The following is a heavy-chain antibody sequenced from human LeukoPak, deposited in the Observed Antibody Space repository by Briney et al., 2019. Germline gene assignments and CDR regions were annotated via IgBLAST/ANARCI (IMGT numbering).Heavy chain of an antibody. CDR1: GYTFTGYY. CDR2: INPNSGGT. V-gene: IGHV1-2*02. J-gene: IGHJ4*02. Sequence: ASVKVSCKASGYTFTGYYMHWVRQAPGQGLEWMRWINPNSGGTNYAQKFQGRVTMTRDTSISTAYMELSRLRSDDTAVYYCARGPDYGDYSFDYWGQGTLVTVSS. D-gene: IGHD4-17*01. CDR3: ARGPDYGDYSFDY.